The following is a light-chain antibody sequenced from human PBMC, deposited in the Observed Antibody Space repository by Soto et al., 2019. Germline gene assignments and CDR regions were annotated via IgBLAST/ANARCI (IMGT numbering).Light chain of an antibody. Sequence: SYELTQPPSVSVAPGQTARITCGGNNLGSKSVHWYQQKPGQAPVLVVYDDSDRPSGFPERFSGSNSGNTATLTISRVEAGDEADYYCQVWDSSSDHVVFGGGTKLTVL. V-gene: IGLV3-21*02. CDR2: DDS. CDR3: QVWDSSSDHVV. J-gene: IGLJ2*01. CDR1: NLGSKS.